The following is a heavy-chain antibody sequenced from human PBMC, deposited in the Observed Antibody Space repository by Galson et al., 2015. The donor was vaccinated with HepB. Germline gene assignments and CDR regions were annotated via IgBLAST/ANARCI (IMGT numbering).Heavy chain of an antibody. CDR2: ISSSGSAI. Sequence: SLRLSCAASGFTFSDYYMSWIRQAPGKGLEWVSYISSSGSAIYYADSVEGRFTISRDNAKNSLYLQMNSLRAEDTAVYYCATSGYYRGYYYYYMDVWGKGTTVTVSS. J-gene: IGHJ6*03. V-gene: IGHV3-11*01. CDR1: GFTFSDYY. D-gene: IGHD3-3*01. CDR3: ATSGYYRGYYYYYMDV.